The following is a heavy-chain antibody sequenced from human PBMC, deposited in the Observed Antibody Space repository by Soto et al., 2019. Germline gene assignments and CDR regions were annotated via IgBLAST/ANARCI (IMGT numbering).Heavy chain of an antibody. J-gene: IGHJ6*02. CDR1: GFTFSSYA. Sequence: PGGSLRLSCAASGFTFSSYAMSWVRQAPGKGLEWVSAISGSGGSTYYADSVKGRFTLSRDNSKNTLYLQMNSLRAEDTAVYYCAKDLGPPAWYDFWSGYYKDYYYGMDVWGQGTTVTVSS. CDR2: ISGSGGST. V-gene: IGHV3-23*01. CDR3: AKDLGPPAWYDFWSGYYKDYYYGMDV. D-gene: IGHD3-3*01.